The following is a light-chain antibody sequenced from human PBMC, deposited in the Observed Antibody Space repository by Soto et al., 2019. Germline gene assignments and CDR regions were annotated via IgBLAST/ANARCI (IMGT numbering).Light chain of an antibody. CDR1: SSDVGGYNY. V-gene: IGLV2-14*03. Sequence: QSALTQPASVSGSPGQSITISCTGTSSDVGGYNYVSWYQQHPGKAPQLMIYDVSIRPSGVSNRFSGSKSGNTASLTVSGLQAEDEADYYCSSYSTSSPLFGGGTKLTVL. J-gene: IGLJ2*01. CDR3: SSYSTSSPL. CDR2: DVS.